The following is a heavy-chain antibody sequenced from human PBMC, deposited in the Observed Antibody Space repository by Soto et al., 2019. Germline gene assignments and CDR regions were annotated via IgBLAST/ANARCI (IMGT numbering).Heavy chain of an antibody. CDR1: GFTFSSYS. CDR2: ISSSSSYI. Sequence: GGSLRLSCAASGFTFSSYSMNWVRQAPGKGLEWVSSISSSSSYIYYADSVKGRFTISRDNAKNSLYLQMNSLRAEDTAVYYCAREGGLRTGTGAFDIWGQGTMVTVSS. J-gene: IGHJ3*02. V-gene: IGHV3-21*01. D-gene: IGHD2-15*01. CDR3: AREGGLRTGTGAFDI.